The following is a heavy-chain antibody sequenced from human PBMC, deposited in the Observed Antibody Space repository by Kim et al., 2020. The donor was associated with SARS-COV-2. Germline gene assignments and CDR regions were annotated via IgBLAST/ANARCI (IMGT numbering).Heavy chain of an antibody. CDR1: GGTFSSYA. D-gene: IGHD5-12*01. Sequence: SVKVSCKASGGTFSSYAISWVRQAPGQGLEWMGGIIPIFGTANYAQKFQGRVTITADESTSTAYMELSSLRSEDTAVYYCASQIVASTTTGFDYWGQGTLVTVSS. CDR2: IIPIFGTA. CDR3: ASQIVASTTTGFDY. V-gene: IGHV1-69*13. J-gene: IGHJ4*02.